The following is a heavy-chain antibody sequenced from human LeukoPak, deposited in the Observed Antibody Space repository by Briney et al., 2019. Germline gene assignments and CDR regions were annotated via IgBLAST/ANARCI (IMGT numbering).Heavy chain of an antibody. Sequence: ASVKASCKASGYTFTSYYMHWVRQAPGQGLEWMGIINPSGGSTSYAQKFQGRVTMTRDTSTSTVYMELSSLRSEDTAVYYCARDAGYCSGGSCYPYYFDYWGQGTLVTVSS. J-gene: IGHJ4*02. CDR1: GYTFTSYY. V-gene: IGHV1-46*01. CDR3: ARDAGYCSGGSCYPYYFDY. CDR2: INPSGGST. D-gene: IGHD2-15*01.